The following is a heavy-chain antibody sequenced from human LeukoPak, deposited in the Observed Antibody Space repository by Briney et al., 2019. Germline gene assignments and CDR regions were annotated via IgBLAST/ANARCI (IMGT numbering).Heavy chain of an antibody. CDR2: ISGSGGST. D-gene: IGHD6-13*01. CDR1: GFTFSSYA. Sequence: GGSLRLSCAASGFTFSSYAMSWIRQAPGKGLEWVSAISGSGGSTYYADSVKGRFTISRDNSKNTLYLQMNSLRAEDTAVYYCAKEGIHMHYYYMDVWGKGTTVTVSS. J-gene: IGHJ6*03. CDR3: AKEGIHMHYYYMDV. V-gene: IGHV3-23*01.